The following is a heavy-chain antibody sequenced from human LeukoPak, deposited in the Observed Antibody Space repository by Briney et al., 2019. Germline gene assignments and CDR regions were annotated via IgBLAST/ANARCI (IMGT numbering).Heavy chain of an antibody. CDR1: GGSFSGYY. Sequence: PSETLSLTCAVYGGSFSGYYWSWIRQPPGKGLEWIGEINHSGSTNYNPSLKSRVTISVDTSKNQFSLKLSSVTAADTAVYYCARNDYYYMDVWGKGTTVTASS. CDR2: INHSGST. V-gene: IGHV4-34*01. J-gene: IGHJ6*03. CDR3: ARNDYYYMDV.